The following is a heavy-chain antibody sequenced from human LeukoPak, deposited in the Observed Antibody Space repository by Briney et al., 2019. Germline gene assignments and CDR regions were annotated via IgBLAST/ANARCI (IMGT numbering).Heavy chain of an antibody. CDR2: INTNTGNP. Sequence: GASVKVSCKASGYTFTSYAMNWVRQAPGQGLEWMGWINTNTGNPTYAQGFTGRFVFSLDTSVSTAYLQISSLKAEATAVYYCARVERYCSSTSCYLGWFDPWGQGTLVAVSS. V-gene: IGHV7-4-1*02. CDR1: GYTFTSYA. J-gene: IGHJ5*02. D-gene: IGHD2-2*01. CDR3: ARVERYCSSTSCYLGWFDP.